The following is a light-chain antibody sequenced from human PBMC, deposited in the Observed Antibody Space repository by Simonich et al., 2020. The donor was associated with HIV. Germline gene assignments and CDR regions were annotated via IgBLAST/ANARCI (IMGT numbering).Light chain of an antibody. J-gene: IGLJ2*01. Sequence: QSVLTQPPSASGTPGQRVTISCSGSSSNIGSNTVNWYQQLPGTAPKVLIYRNNQRPSGVPDRFSGSKSGTSASLAITGLQAEDEADYYCQSYDSSMSGVVFGGGTKLTVL. V-gene: IGLV1-44*01. CDR1: SSNIGSNT. CDR3: QSYDSSMSGVV. CDR2: RNN.